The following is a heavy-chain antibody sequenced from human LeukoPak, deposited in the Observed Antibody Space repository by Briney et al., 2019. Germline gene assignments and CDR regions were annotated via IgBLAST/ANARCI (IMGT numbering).Heavy chain of an antibody. J-gene: IGHJ4*02. CDR1: GFTFSSYS. Sequence: GGSLRLSCAASGFTFSSYSVNWVRQAPGKGLEWVSSISSSSSYIYYADSVKGRFTISRDNAKNSLYLQMNSLRAEDTAVYYCARGENRMFDYWGQGTLVTVSS. V-gene: IGHV3-21*01. CDR2: ISSSSSYI. D-gene: IGHD1/OR15-1a*01. CDR3: ARGENRMFDY.